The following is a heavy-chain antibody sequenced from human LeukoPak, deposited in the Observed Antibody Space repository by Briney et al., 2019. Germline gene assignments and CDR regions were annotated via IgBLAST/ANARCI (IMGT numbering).Heavy chain of an antibody. J-gene: IGHJ4*02. CDR2: IIPIFGTA. V-gene: IGHV1-69*05. D-gene: IGHD6-6*01. Sequence: ASVKVSCKASGGTFSSYAISWVRQAPGQGLEWMGGIIPIFGTANYAQKFQGRVTITTDESTSTAYMELSSLRSEDTAVYYCARGGTGKYVKYSSSSPFDYWGQGTLVTVSS. CDR3: ARGGTGKYVKYSSSSPFDY. CDR1: GGTFSSYA.